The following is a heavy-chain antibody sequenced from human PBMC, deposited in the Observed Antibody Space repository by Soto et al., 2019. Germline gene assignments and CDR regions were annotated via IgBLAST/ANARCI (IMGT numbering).Heavy chain of an antibody. CDR1: GFSFSMYS. CDR2: VSSDSATI. J-gene: IGHJ4*02. Sequence: GGSLRLSCAASGFSFSMYSMNWVRQAPGKGLGRVSYVSSDSATISDTNPGRGRFTSARDNAKNSLYLQMNSLRDEDMSLYYSAREDILGTRSFDYWGQGTLVTVSS. D-gene: IGHD1-26*01. V-gene: IGHV3-48*02. CDR3: AREDILGTRSFDY.